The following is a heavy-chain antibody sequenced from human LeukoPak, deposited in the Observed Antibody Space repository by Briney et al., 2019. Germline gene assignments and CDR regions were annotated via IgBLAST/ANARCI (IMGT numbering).Heavy chain of an antibody. CDR3: ARKVDGFNWFDP. V-gene: IGHV4-28*01. D-gene: IGHD3-9*01. Sequence: SETLSLTCAVSGYSISSSNWWGWIRQPPGKGLEWIGYIYHSGSTHYNPSLKSRVSMSVDMSKNQISLKLNSVTAVDTAVYYCARKVDGFNWFDPWGQGTQVTVSS. J-gene: IGHJ5*02. CDR2: IYHSGST. CDR1: GYSISSSNW.